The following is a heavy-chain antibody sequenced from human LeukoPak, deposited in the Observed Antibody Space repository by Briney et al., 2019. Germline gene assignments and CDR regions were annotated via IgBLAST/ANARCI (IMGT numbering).Heavy chain of an antibody. CDR1: GFTFSSYA. J-gene: IGHJ4*02. Sequence: GGSLRLSCAASGFTFSSYAMSWVRQAPGKGLEWVSAISGSGGSTYYADSVKGRFTISRDNFKNTLYLQMNSLRAEDTAVYYCAKDLGDYDILTGYFPFDYWGQGTLVTVSS. V-gene: IGHV3-23*01. D-gene: IGHD3-9*01. CDR3: AKDLGDYDILTGYFPFDY. CDR2: ISGSGGST.